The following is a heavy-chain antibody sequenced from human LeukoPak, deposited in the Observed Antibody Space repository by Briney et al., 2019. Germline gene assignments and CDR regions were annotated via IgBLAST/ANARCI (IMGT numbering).Heavy chain of an antibody. D-gene: IGHD1-7*01. CDR1: GFTFSGSA. CDR3: TYSNWSYGDWYFDL. Sequence: PGGSLGLSCAASGFTFSGSAMHWVRQASGKGLEWVGRIRSKANSYATAYAASVKGRFTISRDDSKNTAYLQMNSLKTEDTAVYYCTYSNWSYGDWYFDLWGRGTLVTVSS. CDR2: IRSKANSYAT. V-gene: IGHV3-73*01. J-gene: IGHJ2*01.